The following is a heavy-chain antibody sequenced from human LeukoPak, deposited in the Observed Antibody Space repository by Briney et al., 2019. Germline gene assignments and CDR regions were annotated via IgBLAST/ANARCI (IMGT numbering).Heavy chain of an antibody. CDR1: GGSISSGVYY. D-gene: IGHD6-6*01. Sequence: PSQTLSLTCTVSGGSISSGVYYWSWIRQPPGKGLEGIGYIYHSGSTYYNPSLKSRVTISVDRSKNQFSLKLSSVTAADTAVYYCAREKERSSSGDWGQGTLVTVSS. V-gene: IGHV4-30-2*01. CDR3: AREKERSSSGD. CDR2: IYHSGST. J-gene: IGHJ4*02.